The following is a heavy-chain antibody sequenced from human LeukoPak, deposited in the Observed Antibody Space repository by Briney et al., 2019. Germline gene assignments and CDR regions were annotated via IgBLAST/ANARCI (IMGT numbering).Heavy chain of an antibody. D-gene: IGHD6-13*01. Sequence: ASVKVSCTASQYSFTDYYLHWVRQAPGQGVGWMGWICPSTGATKYAQQFQGRVIMTRDTSIDTAYMEVSGLTSEDTAVYYCARHSKQHSVPNWFDPWGQGTLVTVSS. CDR3: ARHSKQHSVPNWFDP. J-gene: IGHJ5*02. CDR1: QYSFTDYY. CDR2: ICPSTGAT. V-gene: IGHV1-2*02.